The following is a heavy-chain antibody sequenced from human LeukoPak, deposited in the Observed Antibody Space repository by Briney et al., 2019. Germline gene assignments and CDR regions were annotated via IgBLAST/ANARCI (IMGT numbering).Heavy chain of an antibody. CDR3: AKGSQRLVVDMDV. CDR1: GFTFGSQP. J-gene: IGHJ6*02. CDR2: FSVNDDIL. D-gene: IGHD6-13*01. V-gene: IGHV3-23*01. Sequence: GGSLRLSCIASGFTFGSQPMSWVRQAPGKGLEWISAFSVNDDILRYAESVKGRFTISRDTSKNTLYLQMNNLRAEDTGLYYCAKGSQRLVVDMDVWGQGTTVTVSS.